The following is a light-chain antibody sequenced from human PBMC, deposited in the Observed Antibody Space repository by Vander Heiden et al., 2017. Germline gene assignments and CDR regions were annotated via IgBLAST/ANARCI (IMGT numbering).Light chain of an antibody. CDR1: ESISTL. CDR2: YAS. CDR3: HHVNRYPWT. Sequence: DIQMTQSPSTLSASVGDTVTITCRASESISTLLAWHQQKPGEAPKLLISYASRLQSGGPSRFSGSGSGTEFTLTISSLQPDDFATYYCHHVNRYPWTFGQGTTVEIK. J-gene: IGKJ1*01. V-gene: IGKV1-5*01.